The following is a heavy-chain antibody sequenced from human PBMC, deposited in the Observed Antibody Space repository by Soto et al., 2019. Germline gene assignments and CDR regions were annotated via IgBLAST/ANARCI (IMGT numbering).Heavy chain of an antibody. J-gene: IGHJ5*02. Sequence: LSLTCTVSGYSIRSGYHWPWIRQPPGKGLEWLGSVHYSGNTYYNPSLKSRLTISVDKSKNQFSLNLSSVTAADTAVYYCARQDRVVAEGRWFDPWGQGTLVTVSS. CDR1: GYSIRSGYH. CDR2: VHYSGNT. CDR3: ARQDRVVAEGRWFDP. V-gene: IGHV4-38-2*02. D-gene: IGHD2-15*01.